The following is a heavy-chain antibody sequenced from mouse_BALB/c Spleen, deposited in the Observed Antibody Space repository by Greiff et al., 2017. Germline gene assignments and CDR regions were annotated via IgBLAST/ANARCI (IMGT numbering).Heavy chain of an antibody. Sequence: EVKLMESGGGLVQPGGSLKLSCAASGFTFSSYTMSWVRQTPEKRLEWVAYISNGGGSTYYPDTVKGRFTISRDNAKNTLYLQMSSLKSEDTAMYYCASPIYYGYDGFAYWGQGTLVTVSA. CDR2: ISNGGGST. CDR3: ASPIYYGYDGFAY. CDR1: GFTFSSYT. D-gene: IGHD2-2*01. J-gene: IGHJ3*01. V-gene: IGHV5-12-2*01.